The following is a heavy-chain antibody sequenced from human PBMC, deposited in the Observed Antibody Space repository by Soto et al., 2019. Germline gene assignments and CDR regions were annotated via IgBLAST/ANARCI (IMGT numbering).Heavy chain of an antibody. CDR2: IYPGDSDT. V-gene: IGHV5-51*01. CDR3: ARVVTMVRGVNTQGFDX. J-gene: IGHJ5*02. CDR1: GFSFTANW. D-gene: IGHD3-10*01. Sequence: GESLKISCKGSGFSFTANWIGWVRRLPGKGLELMVMIYPGDSDTRYSPSLQGQVTISADKSIITTYLQWSSLKASDSAMYYCARVVTMVRGVNTQGFDXWGQGTLVTVSX.